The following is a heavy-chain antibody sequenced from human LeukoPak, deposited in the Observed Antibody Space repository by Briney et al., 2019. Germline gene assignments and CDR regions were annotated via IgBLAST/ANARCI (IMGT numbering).Heavy chain of an antibody. CDR2: IYPGDSDT. J-gene: IGHJ6*02. Sequence: GESLKTSCKGSGYSFTSYWIGWVRQMPGKGLEWMGIIYPGDSDTRYSPSFQGQVTISADKSISTAYLQWSSLKASDTAMYYCARAVDTAMVHIPEKNYGMDVWGQGTTVTVSS. D-gene: IGHD5-18*01. CDR1: GYSFTSYW. CDR3: ARAVDTAMVHIPEKNYGMDV. V-gene: IGHV5-51*01.